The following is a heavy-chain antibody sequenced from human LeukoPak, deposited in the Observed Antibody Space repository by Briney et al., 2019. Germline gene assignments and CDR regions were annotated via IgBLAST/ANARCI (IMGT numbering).Heavy chain of an antibody. V-gene: IGHV4-38-2*02. CDR3: ARGIAVAGIYNDY. J-gene: IGHJ4*02. CDR1: GYSISSGYY. Sequence: SETLSLTCTVSGYSISSGYYWGWIRPPPGKGLEWIGSIYHSGNTYYTPSLRSRVTISVDTSKNQFSLKLSSVTAADTAVYFCARGIAVAGIYNDYWGQGTLVTVSS. D-gene: IGHD6-19*01. CDR2: IYHSGNT.